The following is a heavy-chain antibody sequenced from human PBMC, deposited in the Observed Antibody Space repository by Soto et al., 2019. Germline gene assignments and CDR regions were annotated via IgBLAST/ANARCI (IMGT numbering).Heavy chain of an antibody. Sequence: GGSLRLSCEASGFTFSNYWMSWVGQAPGEGLEWVAIMKEDGSETYYGDSVKGRFTISRDNAKNSLHLQMNSLRVEDTAMYYCASARPGAYFDYWGQGTLVTVSS. D-gene: IGHD6-6*01. J-gene: IGHJ4*02. V-gene: IGHV3-7*01. CDR3: ASARPGAYFDY. CDR2: MKEDGSET. CDR1: GFTFSNYW.